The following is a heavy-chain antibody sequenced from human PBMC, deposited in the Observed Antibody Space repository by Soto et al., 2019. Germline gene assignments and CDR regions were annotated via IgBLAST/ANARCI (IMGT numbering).Heavy chain of an antibody. Sequence: QVQLVESGGGVVQPGRSLRLSCAASGFTFSSYARHWVRQAPGKGLEWVALISYDGSNKYYADSVKGRFTISRDNSKNTLYLQMNSLRAEDTAVYYCARQWYWYFDLWGRGTLVTVSS. CDR1: GFTFSSYA. D-gene: IGHD6-19*01. J-gene: IGHJ2*01. CDR2: ISYDGSNK. CDR3: ARQWYWYFDL. V-gene: IGHV3-30-3*01.